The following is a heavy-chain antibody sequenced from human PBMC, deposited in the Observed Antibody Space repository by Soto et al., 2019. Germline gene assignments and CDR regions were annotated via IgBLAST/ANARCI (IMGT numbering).Heavy chain of an antibody. CDR2: IKQDGSEK. D-gene: IGHD3-3*02. Sequence: GGSLRLSCAASGFTFSSDWMTWVRQAPGKGLEWVANIKQDGSEKYYVDSVKGRFTISRDNAKNSLYLQMNSLRAEDSAVYYCAREYAFLEWLLKENYYYYGMDVWGQGTTVTAP. CDR3: AREYAFLEWLLKENYYYYGMDV. J-gene: IGHJ6*02. V-gene: IGHV3-7*01. CDR1: GFTFSSDW.